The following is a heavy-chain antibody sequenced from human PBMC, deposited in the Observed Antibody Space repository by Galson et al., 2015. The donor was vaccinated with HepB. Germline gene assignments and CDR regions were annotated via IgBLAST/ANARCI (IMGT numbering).Heavy chain of an antibody. CDR2: ISYDGSNK. V-gene: IGHV3-30-3*01. Sequence: SLRLSCAASGFIFSSYAMHWVRQAPGKGLEWVAVISYDGSNKYYADSVKGRFTISRDNSKNTLYLQMNSLRAEDTGVYYCARVWKGSGWAFDYWGQGTLVTVSS. CDR1: GFIFSSYA. D-gene: IGHD6-19*01. CDR3: ARVWKGSGWAFDY. J-gene: IGHJ4*02.